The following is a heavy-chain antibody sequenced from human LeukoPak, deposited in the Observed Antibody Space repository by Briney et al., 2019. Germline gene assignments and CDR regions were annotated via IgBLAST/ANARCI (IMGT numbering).Heavy chain of an antibody. V-gene: IGHV2-5*02. CDR1: GLSLNTAGVG. D-gene: IGHD3-10*01. CDR2: IYWDDDK. J-gene: IGHJ6*02. CDR3: AKAGYGSGSYLRYYYYGMDV. Sequence: SGPTLVKPTQTLTLTCTLSGLSLNTAGVGVGWIRQPPGKALEGLALIYWDDDKRYNPSLKTRLTITKDTSKNQVVLTVTNMDPVDTATYYCAKAGYGSGSYLRYYYYGMDVWGQGTTVTVSS.